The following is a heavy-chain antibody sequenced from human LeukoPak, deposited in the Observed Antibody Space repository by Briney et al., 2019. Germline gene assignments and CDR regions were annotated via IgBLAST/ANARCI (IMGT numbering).Heavy chain of an antibody. CDR3: ARLEMATITF. CDR1: GGSISSSSYY. J-gene: IGHJ4*02. D-gene: IGHD5-24*01. V-gene: IGHV4-39*01. Sequence: SETLSLTCTVSGGSISSSSYYWGWIRRPPGKGLERIGSIYYSASTFYNPSIKSRVTIYVDTYKNQFSLKLSSVTAADTAVYYCARLEMATITFWGQGTLVTVSS. CDR2: IYYSAST.